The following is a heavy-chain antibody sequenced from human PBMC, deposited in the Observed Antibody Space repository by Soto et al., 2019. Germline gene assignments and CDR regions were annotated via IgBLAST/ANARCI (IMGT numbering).Heavy chain of an antibody. CDR1: GGSISSGGYY. Sequence: QVQLQESGPGLVKPSQTLSLTCTVSGGSISSGGYYWSWIRQHPGKGLEWIGYIYYSGSTYYNSSLKSRVTISVDTSKNQCSLKLSSVNAADTAVYYCARVWDSSGPNFDYWGQGTLVTVSS. J-gene: IGHJ4*02. CDR3: ARVWDSSGPNFDY. CDR2: IYYSGST. D-gene: IGHD3-22*01. V-gene: IGHV4-31*03.